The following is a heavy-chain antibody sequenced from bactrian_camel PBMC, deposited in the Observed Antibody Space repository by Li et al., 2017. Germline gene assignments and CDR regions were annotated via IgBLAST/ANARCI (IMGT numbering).Heavy chain of an antibody. J-gene: IGHJ4*01. CDR1: GFTFSRYW. D-gene: IGHD5*01. CDR3: MSRRTWWGDGEDV. V-gene: IGHV3S1*01. Sequence: HVQLVESGGGSVQPGASLTLSCAASGFTFSRYWMYWARQVPGKGLERVASINSDGGTTYYQDSVKGRFTIARDNAKNMLYLQMNSLKLEDTAVYYCMSRRTWWGDGEDVWGQGTQVTVS. CDR2: INSDGGTT.